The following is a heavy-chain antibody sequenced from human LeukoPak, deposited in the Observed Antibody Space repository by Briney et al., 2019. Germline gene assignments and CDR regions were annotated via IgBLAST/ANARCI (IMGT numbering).Heavy chain of an antibody. J-gene: IGHJ6*02. CDR1: GYTLTGYY. D-gene: IGHD6-13*01. Sequence: ASVKVSCKASGYTLTGYYMHWVRQAPGQGLEWMGWINPNSGGTNYAQKFQGRATMTRDTSISTAYMELSRLRSDDTAVYYCARVLLGIAAAATFYGMDVWGQGTTVTVSS. V-gene: IGHV1-2*02. CDR2: INPNSGGT. CDR3: ARVLLGIAAAATFYGMDV.